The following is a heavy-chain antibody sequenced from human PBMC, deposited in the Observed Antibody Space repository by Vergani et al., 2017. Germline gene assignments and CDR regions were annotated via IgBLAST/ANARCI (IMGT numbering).Heavy chain of an antibody. D-gene: IGHD5/OR15-5a*01. CDR2: IWYDGSNK. Sequence: QVQLVESGGGVDQPGRSLRLSCAASGFRFSSYGMNWVRQAPGKGLEWVAVIWYDGSNKYHADSVKGRFTISRDNSQNTVNLQMNSLSVEDTGVYYCARARCIETCDMSKWLYSWGQGTLVTVS. CDR3: ARARCIETCDMSKWLYS. V-gene: IGHV3-33*01. CDR1: GFRFSSYG. J-gene: IGHJ5*01.